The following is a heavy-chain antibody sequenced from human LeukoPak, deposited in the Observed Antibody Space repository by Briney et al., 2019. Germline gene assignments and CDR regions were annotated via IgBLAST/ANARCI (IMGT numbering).Heavy chain of an antibody. Sequence: PSETLSLTCTVSGYSISSGYYWSWIRQPPGKGLEWIGEINHSGSTNYNPSLKSRVTISVDTSKNQFSLKLSSVTAADTAVYYCARGVRRYCSSTSCYFFSRWFDPWGQGTLVTVSS. V-gene: IGHV4-38-2*02. CDR3: ARGVRRYCSSTSCYFFSRWFDP. CDR1: GYSISSGYY. J-gene: IGHJ5*02. CDR2: INHSGST. D-gene: IGHD2-2*01.